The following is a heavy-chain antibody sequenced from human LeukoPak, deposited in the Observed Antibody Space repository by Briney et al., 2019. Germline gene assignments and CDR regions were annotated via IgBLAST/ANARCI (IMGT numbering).Heavy chain of an antibody. V-gene: IGHV4-59*10. D-gene: IGHD2-15*01. CDR3: ARDQRYCSGGSCYSKPADY. CDR2: IYTSGST. Sequence: SETLSLTCAVYGGSFSGYYWSWIRQPPGKGLEWIGRIYTSGSTNYNPSLKSRVTISVDTSKNQFSLKLSSVTAADTAVYYCARDQRYCSGGSCYSKPADYWGQGTLVTVSS. CDR1: GGSFSGYY. J-gene: IGHJ4*02.